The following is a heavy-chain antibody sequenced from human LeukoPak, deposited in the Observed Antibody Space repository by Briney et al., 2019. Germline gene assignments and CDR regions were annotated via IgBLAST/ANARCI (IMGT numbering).Heavy chain of an antibody. CDR1: GFTFSSYG. D-gene: IGHD4-11*01. V-gene: IGHV3-7*01. Sequence: PGGSXRLSCAASGFTFSSYGXXXXRQAPGKXLXXXXXXKQXGXEKYYXXSXKGRFTISRDNSKNTLYVQMNSLRAEDTAVYYCARWMTTIDYWGRGTLVPVSS. J-gene: IGHJ4*02. CDR3: ARWMTTIDY. CDR2: XKQXGXEK.